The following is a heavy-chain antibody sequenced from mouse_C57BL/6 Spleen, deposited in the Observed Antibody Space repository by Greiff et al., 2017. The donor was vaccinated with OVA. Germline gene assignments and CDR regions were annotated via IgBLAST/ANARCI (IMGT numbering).Heavy chain of an antibody. CDR1: GYTFTDYY. V-gene: IGHV1-76*01. CDR2: IYPGSGNT. D-gene: IGHD2-2*01. Sequence: QVQLQQSGAELVRPGASVKLSCKASGYTFTDYYINWLKQRPGQGLEWIARIYPGSGNTYYNEKFKGKATLTAEKSSSTAYMQLSSLTSEDSAVYVCALYYGYDEDYYAMDYWGQGTSVTVSS. CDR3: ALYYGYDEDYYAMDY. J-gene: IGHJ4*01.